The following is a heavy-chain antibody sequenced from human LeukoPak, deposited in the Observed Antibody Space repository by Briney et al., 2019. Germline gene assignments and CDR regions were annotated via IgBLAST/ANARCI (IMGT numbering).Heavy chain of an antibody. CDR2: ISSNGGST. D-gene: IGHD3-22*01. Sequence: PGGSLRLSCSASGFTFSGYAMHWVRQAPGKGLEFVSAISSNGGSTYYADSVTGRFTISRDNSKNTLYLQMSSLRPEDTAVYYCVFYYDSSGYYWSQDDFWGQGTLVTVSS. CDR3: VFYYDSSGYYWSQDDF. CDR1: GFTFSGYA. J-gene: IGHJ4*02. V-gene: IGHV3-64D*09.